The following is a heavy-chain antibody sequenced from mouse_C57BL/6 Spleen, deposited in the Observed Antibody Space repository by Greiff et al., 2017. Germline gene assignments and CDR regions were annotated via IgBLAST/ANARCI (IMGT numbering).Heavy chain of an antibody. CDR3: ARDYYGSSPFAY. Sequence: QVQLQQPGAELVRPGSSVKLSCKASGYTFTSYWMHWVKQRPIQGLEWIGNIDPSDSETHYTQKFKDKATLTVDKSSSTAYMQLSSLTSEDSAVYYCARDYYGSSPFAYWGQGTLVTVSA. CDR2: IDPSDSET. D-gene: IGHD1-1*01. V-gene: IGHV1-52*01. CDR1: GYTFTSYW. J-gene: IGHJ3*01.